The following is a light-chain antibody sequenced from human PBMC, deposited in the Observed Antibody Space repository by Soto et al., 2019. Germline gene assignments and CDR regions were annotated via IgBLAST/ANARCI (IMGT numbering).Light chain of an antibody. CDR2: YVS. CDR3: SSYTSRNNWV. V-gene: IGLV2-14*03. J-gene: IGLJ3*02. Sequence: QSALTQPTSVSGSPGQSITISCTGTSSDVGGYDYVSWYQQHPDKAPTLVIYYVSNRPSGVSDRFSGSKSANTASLTISGLQAEGEANYYCSSYTSRNNWVFGGGTKLTVL. CDR1: SSDVGGYDY.